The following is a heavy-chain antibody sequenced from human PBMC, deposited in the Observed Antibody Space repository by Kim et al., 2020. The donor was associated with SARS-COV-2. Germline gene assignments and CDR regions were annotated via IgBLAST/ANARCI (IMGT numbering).Heavy chain of an antibody. Sequence: SETLSLTCAVYGGSFSGYYWSWIRQPPGKGLEWIGEINHSGSTNYNPSLMSRVTISVDTSKNQFSLNLSSVTAADTAVYYCARREITMVRGVLHNWFDPWGQGTLVTVSS. CDR1: GGSFSGYY. J-gene: IGHJ5*02. D-gene: IGHD3-10*01. CDR2: INHSGST. CDR3: ARREITMVRGVLHNWFDP. V-gene: IGHV4-34*01.